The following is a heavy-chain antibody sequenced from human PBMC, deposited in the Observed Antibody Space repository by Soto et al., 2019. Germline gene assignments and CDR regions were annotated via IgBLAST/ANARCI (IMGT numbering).Heavy chain of an antibody. CDR1: GGTFSSYT. D-gene: IGHD2-15*01. CDR2: IIPILGIA. V-gene: IGHV1-69*02. J-gene: IGHJ5*02. Sequence: QVQLVQSGAEVKKPGSSVKVSCKASGGTFSSYTISWVRQSPGQGLEWMGRIIPILGIANYAQKFQGRGTISADKATSTAYMELSSLRSEGRAVYYCARMVVAATLNWFYPWGQGTLVTVSS. CDR3: ARMVVAATLNWFYP.